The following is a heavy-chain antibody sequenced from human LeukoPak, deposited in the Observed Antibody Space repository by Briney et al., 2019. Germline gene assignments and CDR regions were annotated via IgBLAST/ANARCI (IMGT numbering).Heavy chain of an antibody. Sequence: PGGSLRLSCAASGFTFSSYSMTWVRQAPGKGLEWVSSVSSISSYIYYADSVKGRFTISRDNAKNSLYLQMNSLRDEDTAVYYCARAPGYCSGGSCRDYYYYMDVWGKGTTVTVSS. D-gene: IGHD2-15*01. CDR1: GFTFSSYS. J-gene: IGHJ6*03. CDR3: ARAPGYCSGGSCRDYYYYMDV. V-gene: IGHV3-21*01. CDR2: VSSISSYI.